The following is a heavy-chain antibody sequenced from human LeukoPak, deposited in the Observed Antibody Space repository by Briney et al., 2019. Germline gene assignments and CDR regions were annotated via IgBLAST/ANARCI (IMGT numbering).Heavy chain of an antibody. D-gene: IGHD2-8*01. J-gene: IGHJ4*02. V-gene: IGHV2-5*02. CDR1: GFSLSTSGVG. CDR2: IYWDDDK. Sequence: KQSGPTLVNPTQTLTLTCTFSGFSLSTSGVGVGWIRQPPRKALEWLALIYWDDDKRYSPSLKSRLTITKDTSKNQVVLIMTNMDRVDRATYYCAHIGVCRYGVPFDYWGQGTLVTVSS. CDR3: AHIGVCRYGVPFDY.